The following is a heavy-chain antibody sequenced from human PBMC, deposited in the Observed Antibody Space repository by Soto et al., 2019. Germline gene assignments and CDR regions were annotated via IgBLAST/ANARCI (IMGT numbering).Heavy chain of an antibody. D-gene: IGHD3-10*01. J-gene: IGHJ4*02. CDR2: AYHSGST. CDR1: GGFTSTNNW. CDR3: ARSPPSSYYGGSGTFDY. Sequence: QLQLQESGPGLVRPSGTLSLTCAVSGGFTSTNNWWSWVRQPPGKGLVWIGDAYHSGSTEYNPSLKSGVSISVDKSKNQISLKLTSATAADTAVYYCARSPPSSYYGGSGTFDYWGPGTLVTVSS. V-gene: IGHV4-4*02.